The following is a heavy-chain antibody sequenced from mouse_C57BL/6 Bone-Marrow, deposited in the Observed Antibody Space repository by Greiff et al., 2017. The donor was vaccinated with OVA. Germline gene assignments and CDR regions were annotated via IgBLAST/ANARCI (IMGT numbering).Heavy chain of an antibody. CDR3: TTGYYGSSSWFAY. D-gene: IGHD1-1*01. CDR2: IDPENGDT. CDR1: GFNIKDDY. V-gene: IGHV14-4*01. J-gene: IGHJ3*01. Sequence: EVKVVESGAELVRPGASVKLSCTASGFNIKDDYMHWVKQRPEQGLEWIGWIDPENGDTEYASKFQGKATITADTSSNTAYLQLSSLTSEDTAVYYCTTGYYGSSSWFAYWGQGTLVTVSA.